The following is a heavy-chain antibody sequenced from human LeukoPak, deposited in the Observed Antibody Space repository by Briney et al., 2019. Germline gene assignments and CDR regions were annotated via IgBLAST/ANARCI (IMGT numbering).Heavy chain of an antibody. CDR1: GSTVSSNY. J-gene: IGHJ6*02. CDR2: IYSGGST. Sequence: PGGSLRLSCAASGSTVSSNYMSWVRQAPGKGLEWVSVIYSGGSTYYADSVKGRFTISRDNSKNTLYLQMNSLRAEDTAVYYCARASTVRNYYYDMDVWGQGTTVTVSS. D-gene: IGHD4-17*01. V-gene: IGHV3-66*01. CDR3: ARASTVRNYYYDMDV.